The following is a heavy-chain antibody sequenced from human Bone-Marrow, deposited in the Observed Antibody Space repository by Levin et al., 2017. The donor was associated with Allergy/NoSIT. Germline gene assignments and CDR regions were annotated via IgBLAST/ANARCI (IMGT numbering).Heavy chain of an antibody. Sequence: SLKISCAASGFTFDDYAMHWVRQAQGKGLEWVSGISWNSTSIGYADSVKGRFTISRDNAKNSLYLLMNSLTAEDTALYYCAKGYYFGSGSYWLYYSYGMDVWGQGTTVTVSS. CDR3: AKGYYFGSGSYWLYYSYGMDV. D-gene: IGHD3-10*01. V-gene: IGHV3-9*01. CDR1: GFTFDDYA. CDR2: ISWNSTSI. J-gene: IGHJ6*02.